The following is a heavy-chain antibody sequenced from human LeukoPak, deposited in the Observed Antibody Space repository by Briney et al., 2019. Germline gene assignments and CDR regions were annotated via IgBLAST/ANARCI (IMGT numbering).Heavy chain of an antibody. CDR3: ARVGYRRTGTPGYYYYMDV. D-gene: IGHD1-1*01. J-gene: IGHJ6*03. CDR1: GGSISTSNYY. V-gene: IGHV4-39*07. CDR2: IYHSGST. Sequence: PSETLSLTCTVSGGSISTSNYYWGWIRQPPGKGLEWIGSIYHSGSTNYNPSLRSRVTMSVDTSKNQFSLKLSSVTAADTAVYYCARVGYRRTGTPGYYYYMDVWGKGTTVTVSS.